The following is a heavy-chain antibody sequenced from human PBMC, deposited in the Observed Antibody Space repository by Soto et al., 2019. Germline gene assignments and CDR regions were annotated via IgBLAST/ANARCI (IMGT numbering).Heavy chain of an antibody. Sequence: GASVKVSCKASGYTFTSYGISWVRQAPGQGLEWMGRIIPILGIANYAQKFQGRVTITADKSTSTAYMELSSLRSEDTAVYYCARDTSYYYDSSGYYGDAFDIWGQGTMVTVSS. CDR3: ARDTSYYYDSSGYYGDAFDI. D-gene: IGHD3-22*01. CDR2: IIPILGIA. CDR1: GYTFTSYG. V-gene: IGHV1-69*04. J-gene: IGHJ3*02.